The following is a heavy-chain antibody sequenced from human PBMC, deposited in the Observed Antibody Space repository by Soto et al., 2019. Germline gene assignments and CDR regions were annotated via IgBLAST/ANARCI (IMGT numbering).Heavy chain of an antibody. CDR1: GFVFTNFW. Sequence: GGSLRLSCEASGFVFTNFWMHWVRHVPGKGLVWVARIDTSGHSTNYAESVKGRFTISRDNAKNTVSLQMNSLRVEDTGVYYCAKDSWYFDLWSQGSRVTVSS. CDR3: AKDSWYFDL. J-gene: IGHJ4*02. V-gene: IGHV3-74*01. CDR2: IDTSGHST. D-gene: IGHD6-13*01.